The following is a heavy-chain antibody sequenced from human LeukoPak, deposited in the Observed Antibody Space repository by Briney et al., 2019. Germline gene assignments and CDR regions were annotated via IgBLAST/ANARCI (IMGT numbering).Heavy chain of an antibody. CDR1: VGTFSSYA. V-gene: IGHV1-69*04. CDR2: IIPILGIA. CDR3: ARGPAARETGTFDY. J-gene: IGHJ4*02. D-gene: IGHD2-2*01. Sequence: SVKLSCKASVGTFSSYAISWVRQAPGQGLEWMGKIIPILGIANYAQKFQGRVTITADKSTSTAYMELSSLRSEDTAVYYCARGPAARETGTFDYWGQGTLVTVSS.